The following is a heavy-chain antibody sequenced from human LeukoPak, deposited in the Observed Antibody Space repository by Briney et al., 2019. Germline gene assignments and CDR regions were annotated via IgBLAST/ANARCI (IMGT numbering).Heavy chain of an antibody. CDR1: GGSISSGSDY. CDR3: ARDAPPAYCSGGSCYFDY. CDR2: VYTSGST. Sequence: SETLSLTCTVSGGSISSGSDYWSWIRQPAGKGLEWIGRVYTSGSTDYNPSLKSRVTISFDTTKNQFSLNLSSVTAADTAVYYCARDAPPAYCSGGSCYFDYWGQGTLVTVSS. D-gene: IGHD2-15*01. V-gene: IGHV4-61*02. J-gene: IGHJ4*02.